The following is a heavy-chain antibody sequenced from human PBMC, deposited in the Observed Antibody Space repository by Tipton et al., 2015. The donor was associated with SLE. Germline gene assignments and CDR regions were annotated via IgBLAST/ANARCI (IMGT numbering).Heavy chain of an antibody. CDR2: IYYSGST. D-gene: IGHD1-20*01. CDR3: ATQGNWDAFDI. V-gene: IGHV4-39*01. J-gene: IGHJ3*02. Sequence: TLSLTCTVSGGSISSYYWGWIRQPPGKGLEWIGSIYYSGSTYYNPSLKSRVTISVDTSRNKFFLKLTSVTAADTAVYYCATQGNWDAFDIWGQGTVVTVSS. CDR1: GGSISSYY.